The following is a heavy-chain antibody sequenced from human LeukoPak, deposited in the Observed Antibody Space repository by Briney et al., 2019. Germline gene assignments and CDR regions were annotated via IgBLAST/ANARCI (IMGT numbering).Heavy chain of an antibody. V-gene: IGHV3-23*01. Sequence: GGSLRLSCAASGLTFSNYAMSWVRQAPGKGLEWVSGISGSGTNTYYADSVKGRFTISRDNSKNTLYLQMNSLRAEDTAVYYCAKARGIRYYYGMDVWGQGTTVTVSS. CDR2: ISGSGTNT. D-gene: IGHD1-26*01. J-gene: IGHJ6*02. CDR1: GLTFSNYA. CDR3: AKARGIRYYYGMDV.